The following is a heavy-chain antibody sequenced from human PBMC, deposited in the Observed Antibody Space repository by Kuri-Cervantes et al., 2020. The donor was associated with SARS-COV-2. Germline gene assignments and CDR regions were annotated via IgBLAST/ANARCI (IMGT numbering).Heavy chain of an antibody. Sequence: SETLSLTCAVSGYSISSGYYWGWIRQPPGKGLEWIGSIYYSGSTYYNPSLKSRVTISVDRSKNQFSLKLSSVTAADTAVYYCARAVGGFLEWLLYFDYWGQGTLVTVSS. CDR2: IYYSGST. V-gene: IGHV4-38-2*01. D-gene: IGHD3-3*01. J-gene: IGHJ4*02. CDR1: GYSISSGYY. CDR3: ARAVGGFLEWLLYFDY.